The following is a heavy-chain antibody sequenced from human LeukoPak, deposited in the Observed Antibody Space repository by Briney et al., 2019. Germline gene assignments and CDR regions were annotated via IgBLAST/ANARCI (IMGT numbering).Heavy chain of an antibody. CDR3: ARESSSSGYYLNYYYYYMDV. J-gene: IGHJ6*03. CDR2: IYYSGST. D-gene: IGHD3-22*01. CDR1: GGSISSSSYY. V-gene: IGHV4-39*07. Sequence: SETLSLTCTVPGGSISSSSYYWGWFRQPPEKGLEWIGSIYYSGSTYYNPSLKSRVTISVDTSKNQFSLKLSSVTAADTAVYYCARESSSSGYYLNYYYYYMDVWGKGTTVTVSS.